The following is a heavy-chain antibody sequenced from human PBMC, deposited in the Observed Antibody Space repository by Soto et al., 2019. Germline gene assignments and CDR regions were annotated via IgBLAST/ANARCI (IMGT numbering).Heavy chain of an antibody. J-gene: IGHJ4*02. CDR2: IYWDDDK. D-gene: IGHD3-3*01. Sequence: QITLKESGPTLVKPTQTLTLTCTFSGFSLSTSGVGVGWIRQPPGKALEWLALIYWDDDKRYSPSLKSRLTITKDTSKHQVVLTMTNMDPVDTATYYCAHSLLTIFGLITLDYWGQGTLVTVSS. CDR1: GFSLSTSGVG. CDR3: AHSLLTIFGLITLDY. V-gene: IGHV2-5*02.